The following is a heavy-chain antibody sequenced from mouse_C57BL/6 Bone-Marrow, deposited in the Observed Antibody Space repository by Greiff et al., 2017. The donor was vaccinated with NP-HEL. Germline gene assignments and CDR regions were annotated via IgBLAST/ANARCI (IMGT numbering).Heavy chain of an antibody. CDR1: GFTFSDYG. D-gene: IGHD2-4*01. CDR3: ARRSYYDPHFDY. Sequence: DVKLVESGGGLVKPGGSLKLSCAASGFTFSDYGMHWVRQAPEKGLEWVAYISSGSSTIYYADTVKGRFTISRDNAKNTLFLQMTSLRSEDTAMYYCARRSYYDPHFDYWGQGTTLTVSS. CDR2: ISSGSSTI. V-gene: IGHV5-17*01. J-gene: IGHJ2*01.